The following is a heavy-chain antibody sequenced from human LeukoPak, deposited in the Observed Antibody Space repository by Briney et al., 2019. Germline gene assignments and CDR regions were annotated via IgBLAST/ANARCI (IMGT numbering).Heavy chain of an antibody. V-gene: IGHV3-30-3*01. J-gene: IGHJ2*01. CDR1: GFTFSSYA. Sequence: GGSLRLSCAASGFTFSSYAMHWVRQAPGKGLEWVAVISYDGSNKYYADSVKGRFTISRDNSKNTLYLQMNSLRAEDTAVYYCARDLRFGYFDLWGRGTLVTVSS. CDR3: ARDLRFGYFDL. CDR2: ISYDGSNK.